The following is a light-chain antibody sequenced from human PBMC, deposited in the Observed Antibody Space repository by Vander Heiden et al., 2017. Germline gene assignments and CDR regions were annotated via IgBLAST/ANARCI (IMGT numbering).Light chain of an antibody. J-gene: IGKJ2*01. Sequence: DIQMTQSPSSLSASGGERVTLTCRASQIISSYLNWYQHKPGKAPKLLIYAASSLQSGVPSRFSGSGSGTDFTLTIRSLQPEDFATYYCQQSFSVPLTFGQGTKVEIK. CDR2: AAS. CDR1: QIISSY. CDR3: QQSFSVPLT. V-gene: IGKV1-39*01.